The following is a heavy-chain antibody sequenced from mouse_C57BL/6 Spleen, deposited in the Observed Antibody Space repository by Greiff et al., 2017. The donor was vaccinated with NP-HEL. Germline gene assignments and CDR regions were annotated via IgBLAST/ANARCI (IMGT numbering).Heavy chain of an antibody. V-gene: IGHV14-4*01. D-gene: IGHD1-1*01. CDR2: IDPENGDT. Sequence: DVHLVESGAELVRPGASVKLSCTASGFNIKDDYMHWVKQRPEQGLEWIGWIDPENGDTEYASKFQGKATITADTSSNTAYLQLSSLTSEDTAVYYCTTDGVAWWGQGTLVTVSA. J-gene: IGHJ3*02. CDR1: GFNIKDDY. CDR3: TTDGVAW.